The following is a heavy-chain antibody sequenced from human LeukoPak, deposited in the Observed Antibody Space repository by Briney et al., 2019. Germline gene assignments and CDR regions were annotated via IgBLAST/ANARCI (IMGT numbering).Heavy chain of an antibody. J-gene: IGHJ4*02. V-gene: IGHV3-20*04. CDR3: ARDPGGSQWFAIDY. D-gene: IGHD3-22*01. CDR2: INWNGGST. CDR1: GFTFDDYG. Sequence: GGSLRLSCAASGFTFDDYGMSWVRQAPGKGLEWVSGINWNGGSTGYADSVKGRFTISRDNAKNSLYLQMNSLRAEDTAVYYCARDPGGSQWFAIDYWGQGTLVTVSS.